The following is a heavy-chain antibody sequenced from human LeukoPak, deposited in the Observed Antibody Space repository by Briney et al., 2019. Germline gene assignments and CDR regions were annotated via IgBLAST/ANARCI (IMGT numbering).Heavy chain of an antibody. V-gene: IGHV4-34*01. CDR2: INHSGST. CDR3: ARGPGAMYFDF. CDR1: GGSFSGYY. D-gene: IGHD2-2*01. J-gene: IGHJ4*02. Sequence: SETLSLTCAVYGGSFSGYYWSWIRQPPGKGLEWIGEINHSGSTNYNPSLKSRVTTSVDTSKNQFSLKLSSVTAADTAVYYCARGPGAMYFDFWGQGTLVTVSS.